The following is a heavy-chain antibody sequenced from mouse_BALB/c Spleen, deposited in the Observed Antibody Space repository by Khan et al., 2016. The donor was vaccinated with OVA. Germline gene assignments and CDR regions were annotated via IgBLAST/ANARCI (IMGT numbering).Heavy chain of an antibody. CDR3: TRDRIDY. CDR1: GYTFTTYW. V-gene: IGHV1-7*01. CDR2: INPTSGHT. J-gene: IGHJ2*01. Sequence: QVQLQQSGAELAKPGPSVKMSCKTSGYTFTTYWMHWVKQRPGQGLEWIGYINPTSGHTDYNEKFKDQATLSADKSSSTAYMQLSSLTSEDSAVYYCTRDRIDYWGQGTTLTVSS.